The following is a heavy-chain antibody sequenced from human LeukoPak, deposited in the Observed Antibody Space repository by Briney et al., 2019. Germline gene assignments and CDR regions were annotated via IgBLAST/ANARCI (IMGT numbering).Heavy chain of an antibody. V-gene: IGHV3-74*01. CDR3: ARVVLAYDFWGDAFDI. J-gene: IGHJ3*02. CDR1: GFTFSSYW. CDR2: INTDGSST. D-gene: IGHD3-3*01. Sequence: GGSLRLLCAASGFTFSSYWMHWVRQAPGKGLVWVSRINTDGSSTSYADSVKGRFTISRDNAKNTLYLQMNSLRAEDTAVYYCARVVLAYDFWGDAFDIWGQGTMVTVSS.